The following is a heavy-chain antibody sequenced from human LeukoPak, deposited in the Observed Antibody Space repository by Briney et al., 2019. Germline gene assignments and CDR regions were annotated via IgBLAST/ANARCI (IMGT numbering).Heavy chain of an antibody. CDR2: IYYSGST. Sequence: SSETLSLTCTVSGGSISSSSYYWGWIRQPPGKGLEWIGSIYYSGSTYYNPSLKSRVTISVDTSKNQFSLKLSSVTAADTAVYYCARQVRAMVDYWGQGTLVTVSS. CDR1: GGSISSSSYY. CDR3: ARQVRAMVDY. J-gene: IGHJ4*02. V-gene: IGHV4-39*01. D-gene: IGHD5-18*01.